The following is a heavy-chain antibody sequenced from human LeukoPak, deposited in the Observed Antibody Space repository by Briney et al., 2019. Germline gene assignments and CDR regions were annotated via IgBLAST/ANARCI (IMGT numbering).Heavy chain of an antibody. J-gene: IGHJ4*02. Sequence: SETLSLTCTVSGGSISSSSYYWGWIRQPPGKGLEWIGSIYCSGSTYYNPSLKSRVTISVDTSKNQFSLKLSSVTAADTAVYYCARGGYSGYDLGIGFDYWGQGTLVTVSS. CDR3: ARGGYSGYDLGIGFDY. CDR1: GGSISSSSYY. D-gene: IGHD5-12*01. CDR2: IYCSGST. V-gene: IGHV4-39*01.